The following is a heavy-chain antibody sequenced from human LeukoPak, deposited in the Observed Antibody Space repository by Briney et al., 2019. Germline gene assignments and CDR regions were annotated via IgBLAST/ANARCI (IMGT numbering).Heavy chain of an antibody. J-gene: IGHJ5*02. V-gene: IGHV4-4*02. CDR2: IYHTGRT. Sequence: PSGTLSLTCAVSGDSISNDHWWSWVRQPPGKGLEWIGEIYHTGRTNYNPSLKSRLTISVDKSKNHFSLKLSSVTAADTAVYYCARGGDWDFDPWGQGTLVTVSS. CDR1: GDSISNDHW. CDR3: ARGGDWDFDP. D-gene: IGHD2-21*02.